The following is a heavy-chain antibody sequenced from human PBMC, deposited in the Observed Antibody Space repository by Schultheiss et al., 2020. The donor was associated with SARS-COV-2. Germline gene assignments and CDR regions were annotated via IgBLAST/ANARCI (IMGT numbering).Heavy chain of an antibody. CDR1: GYSFTSYW. V-gene: IGHV5-51*01. Sequence: GESLKISCKGSGYSFTSYWIGWVRQMPGKGLEWMGIIYPGDSDTRYSPSFQGQVTISADKSISTAYLQWSSLKASDTAMYYCARRAHYYDSSGYYQSGGWFDPWGQGTLVTVSS. CDR2: IYPGDSDT. D-gene: IGHD3-22*01. CDR3: ARRAHYYDSSGYYQSGGWFDP. J-gene: IGHJ5*02.